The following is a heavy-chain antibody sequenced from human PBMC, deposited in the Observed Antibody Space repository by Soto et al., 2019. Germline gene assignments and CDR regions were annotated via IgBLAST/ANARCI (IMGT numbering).Heavy chain of an antibody. D-gene: IGHD3-9*01. V-gene: IGHV1-69*06. Sequence: GXSVKVCCKASGGPFISYAIIWVRQAPGQGLEWMGGIIPIFGTANYAQKFQGRVTITADKSTSTAYMELSSLRSEDTAVYYCARGPSYAILTGYSFDYWGQGTLVTVSS. CDR2: IIPIFGTA. CDR1: GGPFISYA. CDR3: ARGPSYAILTGYSFDY. J-gene: IGHJ4*02.